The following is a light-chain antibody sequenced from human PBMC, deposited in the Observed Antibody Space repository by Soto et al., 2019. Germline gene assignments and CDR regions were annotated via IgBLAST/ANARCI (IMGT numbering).Light chain of an antibody. J-gene: IGKJ4*01. CDR3: QQYYSYPFT. Sequence: AIRMTQSPSSLSASTGDRVTITCRASQGISSYLAWYQQKPGKAPKLLIYAASTVQSGVPSRFSGSGSGTDFTLTISCLQSEDFPTYYCQQYYSYPFTFGGRTKLEIK. CDR2: AAS. V-gene: IGKV1-8*01. CDR1: QGISSY.